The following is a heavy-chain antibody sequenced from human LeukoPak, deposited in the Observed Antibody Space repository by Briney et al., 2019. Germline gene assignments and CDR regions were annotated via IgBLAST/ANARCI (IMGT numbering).Heavy chain of an antibody. D-gene: IGHD3-10*01. CDR3: ARDSITMVRGVTRD. Sequence: GASVKVSCKASGYTFTSYGITWQRQAPAQGLEWMGWISAYNGNTNYAQKLQGRVTMTTDTSTSTAYMELRSLRSDDTAVYYCARDSITMVRGVTRDWGQGTLVTVSS. J-gene: IGHJ4*02. V-gene: IGHV1-18*04. CDR1: GYTFTSYG. CDR2: ISAYNGNT.